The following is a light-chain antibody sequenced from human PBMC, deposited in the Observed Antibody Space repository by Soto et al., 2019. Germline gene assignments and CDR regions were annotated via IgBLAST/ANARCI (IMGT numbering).Light chain of an antibody. CDR3: CSYAGTFSFV. J-gene: IGLJ1*01. CDR2: DVS. Sequence: QSALTQPPSVSGSPGQSVTISCTGSSSDVGAYNYVSWYQQHPGKAPKLMIYDVSERPSGVPNRFSGSKSGNTASLTISGLQAEDEADYYCCSYAGTFSFVFGSATKLTVL. V-gene: IGLV2-11*01. CDR1: SSDVGAYNY.